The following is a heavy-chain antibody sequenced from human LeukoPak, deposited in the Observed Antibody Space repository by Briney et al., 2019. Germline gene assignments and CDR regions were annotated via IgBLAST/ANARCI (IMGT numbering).Heavy chain of an antibody. CDR3: AKPYNWNPNDAFDI. J-gene: IGHJ3*02. D-gene: IGHD1-1*01. CDR2: IRYDGSNK. CDR1: GFTFSSYG. Sequence: PGGSLRLSCAASGFTFSSYGMHWVRQAPGKGLEWVAFIRYDGSNKYYADSVKGRFTISRDNSKNTLYLQMNSLRAEDTAVYYCAKPYNWNPNDAFDIWGQGTMVTVSS. V-gene: IGHV3-30*02.